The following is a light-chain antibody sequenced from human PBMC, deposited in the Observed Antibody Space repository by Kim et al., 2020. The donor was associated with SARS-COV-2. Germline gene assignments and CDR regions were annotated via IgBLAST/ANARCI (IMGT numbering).Light chain of an antibody. Sequence: GQSVTISLRGTSSAVGVYTFTSCYQHHPGKAPQLMIYEVNNLPSGVPDRFSGSKSVNTASLTVSGLQAEDEADYSCISYARSNNWVFGGGTQLTVL. CDR1: SSAVGVYTF. CDR3: ISYARSNNWV. J-gene: IGLJ2*01. CDR2: EVN. V-gene: IGLV2-8*01.